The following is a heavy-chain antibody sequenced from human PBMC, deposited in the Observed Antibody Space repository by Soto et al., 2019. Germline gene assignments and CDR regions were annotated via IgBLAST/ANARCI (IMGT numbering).Heavy chain of an antibody. CDR2: IHSGGST. J-gene: IGHJ4*02. Sequence: GGSPRLSCAASGFTVSSNYMSWVRQAPGKGLEWVSVIHSGGSTYYADSVKGRFTISRDNSKNTVYLQMNSLRAEDTAVYYCARRWSSSWDFDYWGQGTLVTVSS. CDR3: ARRWSSSWDFDY. V-gene: IGHV3-53*01. CDR1: GFTVSSNY. D-gene: IGHD6-13*01.